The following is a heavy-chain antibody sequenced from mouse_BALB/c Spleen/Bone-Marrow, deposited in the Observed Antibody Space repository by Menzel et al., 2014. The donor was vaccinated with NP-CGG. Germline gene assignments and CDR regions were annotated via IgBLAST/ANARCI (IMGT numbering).Heavy chain of an antibody. V-gene: IGHV14-4*02. D-gene: IGHD2-14*01. Sequence: VQLQQPGAELVRSGASVKLSCTASGFNIKDYYMHWVKQRPEQGLEWIGWIDPENGDTEYAPRFQGKATMTADTSSNTAYLQLSSLTSEDTAVYYCTLYRFPPPWFAYWDQGLWSLSLQ. J-gene: IGHJ3*01. CDR3: TLYRFPPPWFAY. CDR2: IDPENGDT. CDR1: GFNIKDYY.